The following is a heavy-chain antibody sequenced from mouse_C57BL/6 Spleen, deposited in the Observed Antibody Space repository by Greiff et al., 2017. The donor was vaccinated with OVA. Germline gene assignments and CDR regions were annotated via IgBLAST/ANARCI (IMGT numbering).Heavy chain of an antibody. D-gene: IGHD1-1*01. CDR2: IYPGDGDT. CDR3: AREGLYYYGSSYGYFDY. J-gene: IGHJ2*01. Sequence: VQLQQSGPELVKPGASVKISCKASGYAFSSSWMNWVKQRPGKGLEWIGRIYPGDGDTNYNGKFKGKATLTADKSSSTAYMQLSSLTSEDSAVYFCAREGLYYYGSSYGYFDYWGQGTTLTVSS. CDR1: GYAFSSSW. V-gene: IGHV1-82*01.